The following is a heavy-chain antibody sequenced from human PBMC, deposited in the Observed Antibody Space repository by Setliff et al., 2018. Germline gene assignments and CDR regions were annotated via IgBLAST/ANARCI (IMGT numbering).Heavy chain of an antibody. V-gene: IGHV1-2*06. D-gene: IGHD3-16*01. Sequence: ASVKVSCKASGYAFTGYYMYWVRQAPGQGLEWMGRINPSSGATIYAQKFQGRVTMTSDTSISTAYMELGRLRSDDTAVYFCARDGGGDSDAFDIWGQGTMVTVSS. CDR3: ARDGGGDSDAFDI. CDR2: INPSSGAT. CDR1: GYAFTGYY. J-gene: IGHJ3*02.